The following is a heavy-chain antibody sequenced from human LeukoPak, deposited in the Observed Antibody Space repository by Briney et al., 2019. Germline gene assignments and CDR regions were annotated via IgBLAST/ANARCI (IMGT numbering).Heavy chain of an antibody. Sequence: PGGSVCLSCSASGFTFSSYAMHWDRQAPGKGLEYVSAISSNGGSTYYADSVKGRFTISRDNSKNTLYLQMNSLRVEDTAVYYCAREGGYDPFEFWGQGTLVTVSS. CDR1: GFTFSSYA. CDR3: AREGGYDPFEF. V-gene: IGHV3-64*04. J-gene: IGHJ4*02. D-gene: IGHD5-12*01. CDR2: ISSNGGST.